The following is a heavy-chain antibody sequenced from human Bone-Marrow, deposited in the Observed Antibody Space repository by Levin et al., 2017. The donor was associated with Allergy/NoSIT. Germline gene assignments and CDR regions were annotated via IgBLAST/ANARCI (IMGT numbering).Heavy chain of an antibody. D-gene: IGHD1-26*01. CDR3: GKLWEPRTKDFDY. J-gene: IGHJ4*02. CDR2: ISDNGDYI. V-gene: IGHV3-23*01. CDR1: GFTFSSYA. Sequence: PGESLKISCTASGFTFSSYAMTWVRQAPGKGLEWVSAISDNGDYIYYADSVKGRFTISRDNSKNTLYLQMNSLRAEDTAVYYCGKLWEPRTKDFDYWGQGTLVTVSS.